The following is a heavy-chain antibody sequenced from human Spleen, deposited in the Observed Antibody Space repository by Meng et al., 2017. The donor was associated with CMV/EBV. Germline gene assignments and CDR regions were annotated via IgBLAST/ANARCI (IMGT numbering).Heavy chain of an antibody. D-gene: IGHD3-3*01. CDR2: IRQDGIKK. V-gene: IGHV3-7*01. J-gene: IGHJ4*02. Sequence: GGSLRLSCAASGITFRNYWMSWVRQAPGKGLEWVATIRQDGIKKYYVDSVKGRFTISRDNAKNSLYLQMNSLRAEDTAVYYCARDSDYDFWSGYRHYWDQGTLVTVSS. CDR3: ARDSDYDFWSGYRHY. CDR1: GITFRNYW.